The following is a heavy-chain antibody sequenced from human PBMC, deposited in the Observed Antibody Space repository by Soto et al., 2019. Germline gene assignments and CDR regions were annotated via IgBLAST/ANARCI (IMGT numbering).Heavy chain of an antibody. CDR2: ISYDGSNK. CDR3: ARDPEPHYGSGSYYYYGMDV. V-gene: IGHV3-30-3*01. J-gene: IGHJ6*02. CDR1: GFTFSSYA. Sequence: QVQLVESGGGVVQPGRSLRLSCAASGFTFSSYAMHWVRQAPGKGLEWVAVISYDGSNKYYADSVKGRFTISRDNSKNTLYLQMNSLRAADTAVYYCARDPEPHYGSGSYYYYGMDVWGQGTTVTVSS. D-gene: IGHD3-10*01.